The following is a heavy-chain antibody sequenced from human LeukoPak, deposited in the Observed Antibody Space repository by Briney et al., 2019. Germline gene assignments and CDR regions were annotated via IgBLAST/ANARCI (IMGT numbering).Heavy chain of an antibody. V-gene: IGHV3-23*01. D-gene: IGHD3-16*01. CDR3: AKGARLRLGEDFDY. J-gene: IGHJ4*02. CDR1: GFTFSSYA. Sequence: PGGSLRLSCAASGFTFSSYAMSWVRHTPGKGLEWVSGISGSGATTYYADSVKGRLTISRDNSKNTVYLQMNSLRAEDTAVYYCAKGARLRLGEDFDYWGLGTLVTVSS. CDR2: ISGSGATT.